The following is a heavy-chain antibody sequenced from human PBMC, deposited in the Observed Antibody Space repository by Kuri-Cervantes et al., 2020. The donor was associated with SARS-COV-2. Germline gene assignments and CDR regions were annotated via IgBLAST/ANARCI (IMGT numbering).Heavy chain of an antibody. V-gene: IGHV4-59*12. CDR1: GGSITSSH. CDR3: ARGLGRFDP. J-gene: IGHJ5*02. Sequence: ESLKISCTVSGGSITSSHWSWLRQPPGKRPEWIAYIHHTGSTYYNPSLKSRVTISVDRSKNQFSLKLSSVTAADTAVYYCARGLGRFDPWDQGTLVTVSS. D-gene: IGHD1-26*01. CDR2: IHHTGST.